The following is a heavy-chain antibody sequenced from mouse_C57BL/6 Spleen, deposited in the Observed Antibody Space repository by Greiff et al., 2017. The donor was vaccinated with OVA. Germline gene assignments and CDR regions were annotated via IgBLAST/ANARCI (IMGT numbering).Heavy chain of an antibody. J-gene: IGHJ1*03. D-gene: IGHD2-1*01. CDR3: ARGNLHWYFDV. Sequence: EESGPGLVKPSQSLSLTCSVTGYSITSGYYWNWIRQFPGNKLEWMGYISYDGSNNYNPSLKNRISITRDTSKNQFFLKLNSVTTEDTATYYCARGNLHWYFDVWGTGTTVTVSS. CDR1: GYSITSGYY. V-gene: IGHV3-6*01. CDR2: ISYDGSN.